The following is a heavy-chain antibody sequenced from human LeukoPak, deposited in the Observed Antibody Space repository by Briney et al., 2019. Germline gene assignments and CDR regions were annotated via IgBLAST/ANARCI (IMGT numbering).Heavy chain of an antibody. CDR3: ARDFIVVVPAAIYNWFDP. Sequence: SETLSLTCAVYGGSFSGYYWSWIRQPPGKGLEWIGRIYTSGSTNYNPSLKSRVTMSVDTSKNQFSLKLSSVTAADTAVYYCARDFIVVVPAAIYNWFDPWGQGTLVTVSS. D-gene: IGHD2-2*01. V-gene: IGHV4-4*07. CDR1: GGSFSGYY. CDR2: IYTSGST. J-gene: IGHJ5*02.